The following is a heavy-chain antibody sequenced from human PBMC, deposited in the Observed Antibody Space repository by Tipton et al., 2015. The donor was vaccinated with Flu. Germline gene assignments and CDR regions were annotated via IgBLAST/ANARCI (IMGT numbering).Heavy chain of an antibody. J-gene: IGHJ4*02. CDR1: GGSVSSASYY. Sequence: TLSLTCSVSGGSVSSASYYWNWIRQPAGKGLEWIGNIQYSGHTNYNPSLKSRVTIAVDTSKNQFSLQLSSVAAADTAVYYCARHVDRSWMLEFWGQGTLVTVSS. D-gene: IGHD3-10*01. V-gene: IGHV4-61*10. CDR2: IQYSGHT. CDR3: ARHVDRSWMLEF.